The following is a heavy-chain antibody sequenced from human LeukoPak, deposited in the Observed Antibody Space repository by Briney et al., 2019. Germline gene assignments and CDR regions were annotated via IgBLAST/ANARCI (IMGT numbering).Heavy chain of an antibody. CDR3: ARDRRIGYYGSGSYYWPQPDY. Sequence: ASVKVSCKASGYTFTGYYMHWVRQAPGQGLEWMGWINPNSGGTNYAQKFQGRVTMTRDTSISTAYMELSRLRSDDTAVYYCARDRRIGYYGSGSYYWPQPDYWGQGTLVTVSS. CDR1: GYTFTGYY. J-gene: IGHJ4*02. D-gene: IGHD3-10*01. CDR2: INPNSGGT. V-gene: IGHV1-2*02.